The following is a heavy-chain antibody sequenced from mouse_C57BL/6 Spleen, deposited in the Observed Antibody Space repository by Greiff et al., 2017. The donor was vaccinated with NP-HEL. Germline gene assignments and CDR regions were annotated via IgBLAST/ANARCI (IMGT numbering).Heavy chain of an antibody. CDR3: VLKGYGSSHFDY. CDR2: IYPRSGNT. Sequence: VQLQQSGAELARPGASVKLSCKASGYTFTSYGISWVKQRTGQGLEWIGEIYPRSGNTYYNEKFKGKATLTADKSSSTAYMELRSLTSEDSAVYFCVLKGYGSSHFDYWGQGTTLTVSS. D-gene: IGHD1-1*01. J-gene: IGHJ2*01. V-gene: IGHV1-81*01. CDR1: GYTFTSYG.